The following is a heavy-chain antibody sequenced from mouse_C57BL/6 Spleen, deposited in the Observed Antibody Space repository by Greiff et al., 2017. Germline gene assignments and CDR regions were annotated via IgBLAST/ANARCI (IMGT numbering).Heavy chain of an antibody. J-gene: IGHJ3*01. CDR3: ANAYYSNFAWFAY. V-gene: IGHV5-17*01. CDR1: GFTFSDYG. CDR2: ISSGSSTI. Sequence: VQLKESGGGLVKPGGSLKLSCAASGFTFSDYGMHWVRQAPEKGLEWVAYISSGSSTIYYADTVKGRFTISRDNAKNTLFLQMTSLRSEDTAMYYCANAYYSNFAWFAYWGQGTLVTVSA. D-gene: IGHD2-5*01.